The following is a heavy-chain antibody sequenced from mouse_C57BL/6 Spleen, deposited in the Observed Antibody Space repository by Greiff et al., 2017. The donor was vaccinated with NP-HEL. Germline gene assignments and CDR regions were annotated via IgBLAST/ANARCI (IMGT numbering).Heavy chain of an antibody. D-gene: IGHD1-1*01. Sequence: QVQLQQPGAELVRPGSSVKLSCKASGYTFTSYWMDWVKQRTGQGLEWIGNIYPSDSETHYNQKFKDKATLTVDKSSSTAYMQLSSLTSEDSAVYYGARNLYYGSSYGYFDVWGTGTTVTVSS. V-gene: IGHV1-61*01. CDR3: ARNLYYGSSYGYFDV. CDR2: IYPSDSET. J-gene: IGHJ1*03. CDR1: GYTFTSYW.